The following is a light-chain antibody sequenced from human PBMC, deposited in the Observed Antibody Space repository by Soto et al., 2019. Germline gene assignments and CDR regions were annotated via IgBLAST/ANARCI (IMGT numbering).Light chain of an antibody. CDR2: DAS. J-gene: IGKJ4*01. CDR1: QDIDTS. Sequence: DLPLTQSPSSLSASVGDRVTITCQASQDIDTSLNWYQQRPGEAPKLLIYDASILETGVPSRFSGTGSGVKFTLTISSLQPEDFATYSCQQFDDVFLTFGGGTRVDFK. CDR3: QQFDDVFLT. V-gene: IGKV1-33*01.